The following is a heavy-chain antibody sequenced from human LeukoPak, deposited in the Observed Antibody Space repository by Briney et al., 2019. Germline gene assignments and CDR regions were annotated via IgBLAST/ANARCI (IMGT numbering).Heavy chain of an antibody. CDR3: ARTYIVVVPAATARVNNWFDP. CDR2: IYYSGST. J-gene: IGHJ5*02. D-gene: IGHD2-2*01. V-gene: IGHV4-59*01. Sequence: PSETLSLTCTVSGGSISSYYWSWIRQPPGKGLEWIGYIYYSGSTNYNPSLKSRVTISVDTSKNQFSLKLSSVTAADTAVYYCARTYIVVVPAATARVNNWFDPWGQGTLVTVSS. CDR1: GGSISSYY.